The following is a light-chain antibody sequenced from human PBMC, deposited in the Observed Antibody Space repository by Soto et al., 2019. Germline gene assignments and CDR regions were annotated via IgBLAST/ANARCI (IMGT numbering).Light chain of an antibody. CDR2: WAS. Sequence: DIVMTQSPDSPAVSLGERATISCRSSQSVLSTSNNRNYLAWYRQNPGQPPKLLLYWASTRESGVPDRFRGSGSGTDFTLTISSLQAEDVAVYYCQQYVSIPLTFGGGTKVEIK. V-gene: IGKV4-1*01. J-gene: IGKJ4*01. CDR3: QQYVSIPLT. CDR1: QSVLSTSNNRNY.